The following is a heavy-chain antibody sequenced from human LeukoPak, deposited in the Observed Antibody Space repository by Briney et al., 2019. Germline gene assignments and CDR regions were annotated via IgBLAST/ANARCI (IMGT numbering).Heavy chain of an antibody. CDR3: ARDRGPRSGLDAFDI. CDR2: ISSSSSYI. V-gene: IGHV3-21*01. Sequence: PGGSLRLSCAASGFTFSSYSMNWVRQAPGKGLEWVSSISSSSSYIYYADSVKGRFTISRDNAKNSLYLQMNSLRAEDTAVYYCARDRGPRSGLDAFDIWGQGTMVTVSS. CDR1: GFTFSSYS. D-gene: IGHD3-3*01. J-gene: IGHJ3*02.